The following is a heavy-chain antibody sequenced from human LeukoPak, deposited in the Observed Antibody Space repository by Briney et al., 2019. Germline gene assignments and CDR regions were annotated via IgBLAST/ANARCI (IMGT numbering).Heavy chain of an antibody. CDR2: ITGNSNYI. D-gene: IGHD6-13*01. V-gene: IGHV3-21*01. Sequence: GGSLRLSCAASGFTFSMYSINWVRQAPGKGLEWVSFITGNSNYIYYADSAKGRFTISRDNAKNSLYLQMNSLRIEDTAVYYCALRGYSSSWTALDYWGQGTLVTVSS. CDR1: GFTFSMYS. CDR3: ALRGYSSSWTALDY. J-gene: IGHJ4*02.